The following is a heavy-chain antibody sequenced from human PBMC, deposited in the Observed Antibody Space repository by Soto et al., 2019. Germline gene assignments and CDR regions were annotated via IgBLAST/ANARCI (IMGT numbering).Heavy chain of an antibody. CDR1: GFTFSSYG. V-gene: IGHV3-30*18. Sequence: QVQLVESGGGVVQPGRSLRLSCAASGFTFSSYGMHWVRQAPGKGLEWVAVISYDGSNKYYADSVKGRFTISRDNSKNTLYLQMNSLRAEDTAVYYCAKEAVAGTLAYWGQGTLVTLSS. CDR2: ISYDGSNK. D-gene: IGHD6-19*01. CDR3: AKEAVAGTLAY. J-gene: IGHJ4*02.